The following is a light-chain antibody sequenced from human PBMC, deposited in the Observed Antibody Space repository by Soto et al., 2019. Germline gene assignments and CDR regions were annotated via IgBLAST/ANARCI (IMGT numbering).Light chain of an antibody. CDR1: QSVSSNY. CDR3: QQYGSSPPWT. V-gene: IGKV3-20*01. J-gene: IGKJ1*01. CDR2: GAS. Sequence: EIVLTQSPGTLSFSPGERVTLSCRASQSVSSNYLAWYQQKPGQAPRLLIYGASSRATGIPDRFSGSGSGTDFTLTISRLEPEDFAVYYCQQYGSSPPWTFGQGTKVDIK.